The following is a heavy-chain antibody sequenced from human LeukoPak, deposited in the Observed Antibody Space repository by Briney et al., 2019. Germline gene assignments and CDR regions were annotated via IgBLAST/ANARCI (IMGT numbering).Heavy chain of an antibody. CDR3: ARAPDY. J-gene: IGHJ4*02. CDR2: ISTNGGST. V-gene: IGHV3-64*01. Sequence: PGGSLRLSCAASGFTFSSYAMHWVRQAPGKGLEYVSAISTNGGSTYYANSVKGRFTISRDNSKNTLYLQMGSLRAEDMAVYYCARAPDYWSQGTLVTVSS. CDR1: GFTFSSYA.